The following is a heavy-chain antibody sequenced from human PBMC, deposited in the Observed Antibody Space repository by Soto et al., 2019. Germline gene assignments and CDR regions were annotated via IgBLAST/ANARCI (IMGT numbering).Heavy chain of an antibody. J-gene: IGHJ5*02. CDR2: VSGYNANT. D-gene: IGHD5-12*01. CDR3: AKDARSGSDA. V-gene: IGHV1-18*04. Sequence: QVQLVQSGPEVKKPGASVRVSCKTSGYTFTNYGISWVRQAPGQGRAWLGWVSGYNANTMYAQNFQGRLTLTTDTSTNTAYMDLRSLKSDDTAIYFCAKDARSGSDAWGQGTLVTVSS. CDR1: GYTFTNYG.